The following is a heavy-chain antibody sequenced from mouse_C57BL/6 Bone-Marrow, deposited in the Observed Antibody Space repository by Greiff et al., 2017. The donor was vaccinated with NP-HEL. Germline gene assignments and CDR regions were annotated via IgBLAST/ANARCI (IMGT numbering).Heavy chain of an antibody. D-gene: IGHD2-4*01. J-gene: IGHJ3*01. V-gene: IGHV1-81*01. Sequence: QVQLKQSGAELARPGASVKLSCKASGYTFTSYGISWVKQRTGQGLEWIGEIYPRSGNTYYNEKFKGKATLTADKSSSTAYMELRSLTSEDSAVYFCARRGGYDYDVPACFAYWGQGTLVTVSA. CDR3: ARRGGYDYDVPACFAY. CDR2: IYPRSGNT. CDR1: GYTFTSYG.